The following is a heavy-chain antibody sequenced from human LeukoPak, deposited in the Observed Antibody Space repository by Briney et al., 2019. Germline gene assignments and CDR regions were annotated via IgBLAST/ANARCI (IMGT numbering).Heavy chain of an antibody. Sequence: TSETLSLTCTVSGGSISSYYWSWIRQPPGKGLEWIGYIYYSGSTNYNPSLKSRVTISVDTSKNQFSLKLSSVTAADTAVYYCARGGDYYYYFDYWDQGTLVTVSS. V-gene: IGHV4-59*01. D-gene: IGHD2-21*02. J-gene: IGHJ4*02. CDR2: IYYSGST. CDR3: ARGGDYYYYFDY. CDR1: GGSISSYY.